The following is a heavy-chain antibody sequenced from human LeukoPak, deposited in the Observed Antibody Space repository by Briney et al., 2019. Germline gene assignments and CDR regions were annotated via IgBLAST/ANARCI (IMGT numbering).Heavy chain of an antibody. CDR3: ARDLWFGELSTLKY. V-gene: IGHV4-59*01. CDR1: GGSTSSYH. D-gene: IGHD3-10*01. CDR2: IHYSGSS. J-gene: IGHJ4*02. Sequence: PSETLSLTCTVSGGSTSSYHWSWIRQPPGKGLEWIGFIHYSGSSGYNPSLRSRVTMSVDTSKNQISLKLTSVTAADTAVYYCARDLWFGELSTLKYWGQGTLVSVSS.